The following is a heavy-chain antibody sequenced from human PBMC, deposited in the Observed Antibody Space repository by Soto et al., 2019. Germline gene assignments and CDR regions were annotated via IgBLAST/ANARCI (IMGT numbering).Heavy chain of an antibody. D-gene: IGHD2-2*01. CDR2: LRHIGST. CDR3: ARLYCTSTTCYVVS. V-gene: IGHV4-34*01. CDR1: GGSFSGYY. Sequence: SETLSLTCAVYGGSFSGYYWSWIRQPPGKGLEWIGELRHIGSTAYNPSLKNRVTISVDTSQNQFSLELSSVTAADAAVYYCARLYCTSTTCYVVSWGQGTLVIVSS. J-gene: IGHJ4*02.